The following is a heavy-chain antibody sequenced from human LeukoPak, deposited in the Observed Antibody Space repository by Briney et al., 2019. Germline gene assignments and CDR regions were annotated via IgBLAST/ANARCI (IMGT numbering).Heavy chain of an antibody. Sequence: PGGSLRLSCAASGSTFSSYAMGWVRQAPGKGLEWVAIIGGSDGSTYYVDSVRGRFIISRDNSKNTLYLQMNSQRAEDTAVYYCAKRHLTIGVVDYWGQGTLVTVSS. CDR2: IGGSDGST. V-gene: IGHV3-23*01. D-gene: IGHD2-8*01. CDR3: AKRHLTIGVVDY. J-gene: IGHJ4*02. CDR1: GSTFSSYA.